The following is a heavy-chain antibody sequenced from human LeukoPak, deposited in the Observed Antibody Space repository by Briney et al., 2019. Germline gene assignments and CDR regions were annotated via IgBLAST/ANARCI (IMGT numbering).Heavy chain of an antibody. CDR3: ATSDLASFMVRGAEDTPAFDY. V-gene: IGHV1-24*01. Sequence: ASVKVSCKVSGYTLTELSMHRVRQAPGKGLEWMGGFDPEDGETIYAQKFQGRVTMTEDTSTDTAYMELSSLRSEDTAVYYCATSDLASFMVRGAEDTPAFDYWGQGTLVTVSS. CDR2: FDPEDGET. D-gene: IGHD3-10*01. CDR1: GYTLTELS. J-gene: IGHJ4*02.